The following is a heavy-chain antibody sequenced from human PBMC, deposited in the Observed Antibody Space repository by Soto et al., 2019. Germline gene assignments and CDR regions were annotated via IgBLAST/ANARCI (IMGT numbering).Heavy chain of an antibody. Sequence: QLQLQESGPGLVKPSETLSLTCSVSGGSISTSSYFWGWIRQPPGKGLEWVGAVHYSGSVNYRSSLQSRVTISVDTSQIQFSLRLRSVTAADTAVYYCARHRWGSGSYSGLLDFWGQGALVTVSS. CDR2: VHYSGSV. J-gene: IGHJ4*02. V-gene: IGHV4-39*01. D-gene: IGHD3-10*01. CDR3: ARHRWGSGSYSGLLDF. CDR1: GGSISTSSYF.